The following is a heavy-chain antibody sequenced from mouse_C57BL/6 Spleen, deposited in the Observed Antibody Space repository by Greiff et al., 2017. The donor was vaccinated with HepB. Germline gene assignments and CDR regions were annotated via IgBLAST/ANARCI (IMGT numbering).Heavy chain of an antibody. CDR2: IDPETGGT. CDR1: GYTFTDYE. J-gene: IGHJ1*03. CDR3: TRGPYYGSSYGYFDV. V-gene: IGHV1-15*01. Sequence: QVQLKQSGAELVRPGASVTLSCKASGYTFTDYEMHWVKQTPVHGLEWIGAIDPETGGTAYNQKFKGKAILTADKSSSTAYMELRSLTSEDSAVYYCTRGPYYGSSYGYFDVWGTGTTVTVSS. D-gene: IGHD1-1*01.